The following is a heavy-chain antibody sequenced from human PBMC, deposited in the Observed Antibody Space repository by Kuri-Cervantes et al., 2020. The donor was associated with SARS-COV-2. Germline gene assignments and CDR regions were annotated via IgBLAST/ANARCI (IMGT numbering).Heavy chain of an antibody. CDR2: IYPGDSDT. J-gene: IGHJ6*02. CDR1: GYSFTSYW. CDR3: ARLMTSSWYLSPNYYYGMDV. V-gene: IGHV5-51*01. D-gene: IGHD6-13*01. Sequence: GGSLRLSCKGSGYSFTSYWIRWVRHMTGKGLEWVWIIYPGDSDTRYSPSFQGQVTISADQSISTAYLQWSSLKASDTAMYYCARLMTSSWYLSPNYYYGMDVWGQGTTVTVSS.